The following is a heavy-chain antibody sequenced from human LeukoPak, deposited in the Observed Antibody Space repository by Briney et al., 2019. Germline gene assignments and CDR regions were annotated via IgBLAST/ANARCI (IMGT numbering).Heavy chain of an antibody. CDR3: ARVDTAMVSLDY. CDR1: GGSFSGYY. D-gene: IGHD5-18*01. J-gene: IGHJ4*02. V-gene: IGHV4-34*01. CDR2: INHSGST. Sequence: PSETLSLTCAVYGGSFSGYYWSWIRQPPGKGLEWIGEINHSGSTNYNPSLKSRVTISVDTSKNQFSLKLSSVTAADTAVYYCARVDTAMVSLDYWGQGTLVTVSS.